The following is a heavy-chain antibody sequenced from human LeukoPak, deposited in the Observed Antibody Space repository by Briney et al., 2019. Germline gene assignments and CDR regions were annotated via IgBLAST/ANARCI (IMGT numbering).Heavy chain of an antibody. V-gene: IGHV1-2*02. CDR3: ARDGDSPMVDFDY. CDR2: INTKSGDT. D-gene: IGHD5-18*01. J-gene: IGHJ4*02. CDR1: GYTFSDEY. Sequence: ASVNVSRKASGYTFSDEYMYWVRQAPGQGLEWMGWINTKSGDTRYAQKFQGRVTMTRDTSIGTIFMELSGLRSDDTGVYYCARDGDSPMVDFDYWGQGTLVTVSS.